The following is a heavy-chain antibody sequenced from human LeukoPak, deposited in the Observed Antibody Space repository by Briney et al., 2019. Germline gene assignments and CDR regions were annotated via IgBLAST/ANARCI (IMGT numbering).Heavy chain of an antibody. CDR1: GFTFSSYW. Sequence: GESLRLSCAASGFTFSSYWMHWVRQAPGKGLVWVSRINSDGSSTNYADSVKGRFTISRDNAKNTLHLQMNSLRAEDTAVYYCARGARGSGTASDYWGQGTLVTVSS. D-gene: IGHD3-10*01. CDR3: ARGARGSGTASDY. CDR2: INSDGSST. J-gene: IGHJ4*02. V-gene: IGHV3-74*01.